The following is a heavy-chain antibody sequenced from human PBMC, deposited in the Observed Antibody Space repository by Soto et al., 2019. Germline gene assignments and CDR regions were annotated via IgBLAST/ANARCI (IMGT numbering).Heavy chain of an antibody. CDR3: AVGFCDTASCHAYHFNN. V-gene: IGHV4-59*01. Sequence: SETLSLTCTVSGGSISSYYWSWIRQPPGKGLEWIGYIHYSGSTNYNPSLKSRVTISVDTSKNQFSLKLSSVTAADTAVYYCAVGFCDTASCHAYHFNNWGQGTLVTVSS. CDR1: GGSISSYY. D-gene: IGHD3-16*01. CDR2: IHYSGST. J-gene: IGHJ4*02.